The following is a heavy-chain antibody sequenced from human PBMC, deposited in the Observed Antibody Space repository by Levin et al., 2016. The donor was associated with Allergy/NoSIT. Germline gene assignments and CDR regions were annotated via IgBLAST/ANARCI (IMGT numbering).Heavy chain of an antibody. CDR3: ARAVSRSGYNSNYYYGMDV. V-gene: IGHV3-30*04. Sequence: VRQAPGKGLEWVAVISYDGSNKYYADSVKGRFTISRDNSKNTLYLQMNSLRAEDTAVYYCARAVSRSGYNSNYYYGMDVWGQGTTVTVSS. CDR2: ISYDGSNK. J-gene: IGHJ6*02. D-gene: IGHD3-3*01.